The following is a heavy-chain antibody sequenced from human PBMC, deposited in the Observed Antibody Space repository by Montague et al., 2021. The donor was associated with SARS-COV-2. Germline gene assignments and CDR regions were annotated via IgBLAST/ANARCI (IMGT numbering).Heavy chain of an antibody. V-gene: IGHV4-39*01. Sequence: SETLSLTCLCAGGSHSSGSYAWSGIRQPSTRVLVWIGSMYYDWSTYYNPSFKSRVTISVDTSKTQFSLKLSSVTAADTAVYSCARRVHPAFGSGAIDYWGQGTLVTVSS. CDR2: MYYDWST. CDR1: GGSHSSGSYA. J-gene: IGHJ4*02. CDR3: ARRVHPAFGSGAIDY. D-gene: IGHD6-19*01.